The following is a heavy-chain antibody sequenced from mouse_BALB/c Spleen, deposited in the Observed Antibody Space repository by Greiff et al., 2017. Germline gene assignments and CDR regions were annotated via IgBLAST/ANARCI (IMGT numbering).Heavy chain of an antibody. V-gene: IGHV14-4*02. J-gene: IGHJ2*01. CDR2: IDPENGDT. CDR1: GFNIKDYY. CDR3: NAESY. Sequence: VQLQQSGAELVRSGASVKLSCTASGFNIKDYYMHWVKQRPEQGLEWIGWIDPENGDTEYAPKFQGKATMTADTSSITAYLQLSSLTSEDTAVYYCNAESYWGQGTTLTVSS.